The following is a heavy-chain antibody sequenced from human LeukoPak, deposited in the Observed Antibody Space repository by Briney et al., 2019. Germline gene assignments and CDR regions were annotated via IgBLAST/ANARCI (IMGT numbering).Heavy chain of an antibody. D-gene: IGHD5-18*01. CDR3: AKEARAYSYATD. J-gene: IGHJ4*02. Sequence: PGGSLRLSCAASGFTLRSYAMSWVRQAPGKGLEWVSAISDSGGSTYYLDSVKGRFTISRDNSKNTVYLQMNSLAAKDTAVYYCAKEARAYSYATDWGQGTLVTVSS. V-gene: IGHV3-23*01. CDR1: GFTLRSYA. CDR2: ISDSGGST.